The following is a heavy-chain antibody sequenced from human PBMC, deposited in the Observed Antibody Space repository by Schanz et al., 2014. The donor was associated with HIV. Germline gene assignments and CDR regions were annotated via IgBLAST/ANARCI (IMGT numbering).Heavy chain of an antibody. CDR1: GFTFSSFG. CDR2: IWYDGGYK. J-gene: IGHJ3*02. D-gene: IGHD3-10*01. V-gene: IGHV3-33*06. CDR3: AKENPINYYSHGGPIDI. Sequence: QVQLVESGGGVVQPGRSLRLSCAASGFTFSSFGMHWVRQAPGKGLEWVAVIWYDGGYKFYADSVTGRFTISRDNSKNTLYLQMNSLRAEDTAIYYCAKENPINYYSHGGPIDIWGQGTMLTVSS.